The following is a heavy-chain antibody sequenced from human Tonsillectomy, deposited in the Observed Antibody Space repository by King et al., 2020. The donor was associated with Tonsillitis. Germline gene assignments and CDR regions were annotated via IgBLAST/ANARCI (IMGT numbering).Heavy chain of an antibody. Sequence: TLKESGPTLVKPPQTLTLTCTFSGFSLSTSGVGVGWIRQPPGKALEWLALIYWDDDKRYSPSLKSRLTITKDTSKNQVVLTMTNMDPVDTATYYCAHSLYDYDYVWGSYLFDYWGQGTLVTVSS. CDR1: GFSLSTSGVG. D-gene: IGHD3-16*02. J-gene: IGHJ4*02. V-gene: IGHV2-5*02. CDR3: AHSLYDYDYVWGSYLFDY. CDR2: IYWDDDK.